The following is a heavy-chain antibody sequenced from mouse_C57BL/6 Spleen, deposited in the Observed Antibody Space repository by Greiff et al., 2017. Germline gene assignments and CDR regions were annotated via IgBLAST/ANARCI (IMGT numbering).Heavy chain of an antibody. V-gene: IGHV1-81*01. D-gene: IGHD3-2*02. J-gene: IGHJ2*01. CDR3: ARGEAFDD. Sequence: QVQLQQSGAELARPGASVKLSCKASGYTFTSYGISWVKQRTGQGLEWIGEIYPRSGNTYYNEKFKGKATLTADKSSSTAYMELRSLTSEDSAVYFCARGEAFDDWGQGTTLTVSS. CDR1: GYTFTSYG. CDR2: IYPRSGNT.